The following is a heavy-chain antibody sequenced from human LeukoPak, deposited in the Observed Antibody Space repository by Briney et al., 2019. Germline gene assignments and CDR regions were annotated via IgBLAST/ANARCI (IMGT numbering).Heavy chain of an antibody. CDR2: INPNSGGT. D-gene: IGHD3-9*01. CDR3: ARDQTPYGILTGLNY. V-gene: IGHV1-2*02. Sequence: ASVKVSCKASGGTFSSYAISWVRQAPGQGLEWMGWINPNSGGTNYAQKFQGRVTMTRDTSISTAYMELSRLRSDDTAVYYCARDQTPYGILTGLNYWGQGTLVTVSS. CDR1: GGTFSSYA. J-gene: IGHJ4*02.